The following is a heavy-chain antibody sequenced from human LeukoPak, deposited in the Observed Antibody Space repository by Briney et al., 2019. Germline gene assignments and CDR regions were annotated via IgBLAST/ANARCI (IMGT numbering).Heavy chain of an antibody. CDR3: AKDINYDYDYYMDV. J-gene: IGHJ6*03. CDR1: AFTFHDYA. Sequence: GGSLRLSCAASAFTFHDYAMHWVRQAPGKGLEWVSGISWNSGSIGYADSVKGRFTISRDNAKNTLYLQMNSLRAEDTALYYCAKDINYDYDYYMDVWGKGTTVTVSS. CDR2: ISWNSGSI. V-gene: IGHV3-9*01.